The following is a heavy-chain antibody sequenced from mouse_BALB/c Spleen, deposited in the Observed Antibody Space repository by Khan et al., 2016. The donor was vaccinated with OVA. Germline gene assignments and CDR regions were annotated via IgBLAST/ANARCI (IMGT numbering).Heavy chain of an antibody. V-gene: IGHV1S137*01. J-gene: IGHJ2*01. Sequence: QVQLQQPGPELVRPGVSVKISCKGSDYTFTDYAMYWVKQSHAKSLEWIGLISTYSGSTNYNQKFKGKATMTVDKSSSTAYMELARLTSEDSAIYYCARPAYDGYYDYWGQGTTLTVSS. D-gene: IGHD2-3*01. CDR2: ISTYSGST. CDR1: DYTFTDYA. CDR3: ARPAYDGYYDY.